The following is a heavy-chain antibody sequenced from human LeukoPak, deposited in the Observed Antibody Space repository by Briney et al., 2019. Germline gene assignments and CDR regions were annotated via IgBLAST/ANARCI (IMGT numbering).Heavy chain of an antibody. J-gene: IGHJ4*02. D-gene: IGHD3/OR15-3a*01. CDR2: IRSNTYGGTT. V-gene: IGHV3-49*04. CDR3: TSGLWTY. Sequence: GGSLRLSCTASGFTFGDYAMSWVRQAPGKGLEWVGFIRSNTYGGTTQYAASVKGRFTVLRDDSKSIAYLQMNSLKTEDTAVYYCTSGLWTYWGQGTLVTVSS. CDR1: GFTFGDYA.